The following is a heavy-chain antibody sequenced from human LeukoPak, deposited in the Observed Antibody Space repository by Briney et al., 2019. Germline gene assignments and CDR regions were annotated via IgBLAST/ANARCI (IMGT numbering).Heavy chain of an antibody. CDR2: IHPNNGGV. CDR3: VKDAPNGSVDF. D-gene: IGHD2-8*01. J-gene: IGHJ4*02. Sequence: GGSLRLSCVTSGFTFERYVMHWMRLAPGKGLECVSSIHPNNGGVGYAASVKGRFAISRDNAINSLYLEMTSLRPEDTAVYYCVKDAPNGSVDFWGRGTLVTVSS. CDR1: GFTFERYV. V-gene: IGHV3-9*01.